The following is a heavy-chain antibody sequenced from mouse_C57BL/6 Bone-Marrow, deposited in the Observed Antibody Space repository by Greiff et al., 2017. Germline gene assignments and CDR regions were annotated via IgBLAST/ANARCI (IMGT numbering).Heavy chain of an antibody. D-gene: IGHD2-1*01. J-gene: IGHJ3*01. V-gene: IGHV2-2*01. CDR2: IWSGGST. Sequence: VKLMESGPGLVQPSQSLSITCTVSGYSLTSYGVHWVRQSPGQGLEWLGVIWSGGSTDYNAAFISRLSISKDNSKSQVFFKMNSLQADDTAIYYCARPFYYGNPFAYWGQGTLVTVSA. CDR1: GYSLTSYG. CDR3: ARPFYYGNPFAY.